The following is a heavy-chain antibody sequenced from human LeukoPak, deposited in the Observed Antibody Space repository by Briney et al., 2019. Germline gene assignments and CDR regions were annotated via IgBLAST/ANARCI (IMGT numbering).Heavy chain of an antibody. D-gene: IGHD2-2*01. CDR3: AKYLGSPPDLEVDIVVVPAAIYYYYYYMDV. CDR2: ISGSGGST. CDR1: GFTYSSYA. J-gene: IGHJ6*03. V-gene: IGHV3-23*01. Sequence: GGSLRLSCAASGFTYSSYAMSWVRQAPGKGLEWVSAISGSGGSTYYADSVKGRFTISRDNSKNTLYLQMNSLRAEDTAVYYCAKYLGSPPDLEVDIVVVPAAIYYYYYYMDVWGKGTTVTVSS.